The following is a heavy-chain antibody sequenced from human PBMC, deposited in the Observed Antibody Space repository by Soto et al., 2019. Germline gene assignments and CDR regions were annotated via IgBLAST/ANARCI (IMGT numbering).Heavy chain of an antibody. CDR3: ARDQLEGNWFDP. J-gene: IGHJ5*02. D-gene: IGHD1-1*01. CDR2: IYHSGST. CDR1: GGSISSGGYS. V-gene: IGHV4-30-2*01. Sequence: QLQLQESGSGLVRPSQTLSLTCAVSGGSISSGGYSWNWIRQPPGKGLEWIGYIYHSGSTLYNPSPNSRVTISVDKSKTQFSLKLSSVTAADTAVYYCARDQLEGNWFDPWGQGTLVTVSS.